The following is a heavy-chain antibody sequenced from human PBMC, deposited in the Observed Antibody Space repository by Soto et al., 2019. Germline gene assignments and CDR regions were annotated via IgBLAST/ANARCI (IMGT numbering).Heavy chain of an antibody. CDR2: IYYSGST. CDR3: ARDRSIKEVASGFYF. D-gene: IGHD3-10*01. V-gene: IGHV4-39*07. CDR1: GGSISSSSYY. Sequence: SETLSLTCTVSGGSISSSSYYWGWIRQPPGKGLEWIGSIYYSGSTYYNPSLKSRVTISVDTSKNQFSLKLSSVSADDTALYYCARDRSIKEVASGFYFWGQGTLVTVSS. J-gene: IGHJ4*02.